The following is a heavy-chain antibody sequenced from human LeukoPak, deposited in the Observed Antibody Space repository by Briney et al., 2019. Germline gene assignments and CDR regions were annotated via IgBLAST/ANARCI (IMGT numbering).Heavy chain of an antibody. CDR1: GFTFSSYA. CDR2: ISYDGSNK. V-gene: IGHV3-30-3*01. CDR3: ARIAANYYDGSGYPH. D-gene: IGHD3-22*01. J-gene: IGHJ4*02. Sequence: GGSLRLSCAASGFTFSSYAMHWVRQAPGKGLEWVAVISYDGSNKYYADSVKGRFTISRDNSKNTLYLQMNSLRAEGTAVYYCARIAANYYDGSGYPHWGQGTLVTVSS.